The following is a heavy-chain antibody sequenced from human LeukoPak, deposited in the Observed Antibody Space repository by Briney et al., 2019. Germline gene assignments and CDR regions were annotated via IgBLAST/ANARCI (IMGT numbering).Heavy chain of an antibody. V-gene: IGHV1-2*02. Sequence: ASVKVSCKASGYTFTGYYMHWVRQAPGQGLEWMGWINPNSGGTNYAQKFQGRVTMTRDTSISTAYMELSRLRSDDTAVYYCARDPEPVVLMVYATGGKNDYWGQGTLVTVSS. CDR2: INPNSGGT. CDR1: GYTFTGYY. D-gene: IGHD2-8*01. CDR3: ARDPEPVVLMVYATGGKNDY. J-gene: IGHJ4*02.